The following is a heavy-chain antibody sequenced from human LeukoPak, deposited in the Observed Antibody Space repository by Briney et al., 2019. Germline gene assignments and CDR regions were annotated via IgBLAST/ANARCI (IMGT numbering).Heavy chain of an antibody. J-gene: IGHJ5*02. V-gene: IGHV3-7*01. CDR2: IKPDGSEK. D-gene: IGHD6-13*01. CDR1: GFTFSDYW. CDR3: ARVLAAAGRGRRFDP. Sequence: GGSLRLSCAASGFTFSDYWMSWVRQAPGEGLDWVATIKPDGSEKFYVDSVKGRFTISRDNAKNSLYLQMNSLRAEDTAVYYCARVLAAAGRGRRFDPWGQGTLVTVSS.